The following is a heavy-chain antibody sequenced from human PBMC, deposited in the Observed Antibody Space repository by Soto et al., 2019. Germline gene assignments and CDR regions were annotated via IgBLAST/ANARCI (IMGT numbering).Heavy chain of an antibody. D-gene: IGHD3-3*01. CDR2: IYYSGST. CDR3: ARTGYDFWSGRRPLGAFDI. J-gene: IGHJ3*02. V-gene: IGHV4-31*02. CDR1: GGSISSGGYY. Sequence: LCGGSISSGGYYWSWIRQHPGKGLEWIGYIYYSGSTYYNPSLKSRVTISVDTSKNQFSLKLSSVTAADTAVYYCARTGYDFWSGRRPLGAFDIWGQGTMVTVSS.